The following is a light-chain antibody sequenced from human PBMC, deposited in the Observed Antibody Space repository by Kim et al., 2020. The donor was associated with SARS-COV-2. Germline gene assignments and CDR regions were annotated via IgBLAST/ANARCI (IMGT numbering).Light chain of an antibody. Sequence: GQSITISCTGTSSLVGDSIYVSWYQQHPDQAPKLIIYDVSYRPSGVSTHFSGSKSGNTASLTISGLQAADEADYYCTSYTGADTVLFGGGTQLTVL. CDR2: DVS. V-gene: IGLV2-14*03. CDR1: SSLVGDSIY. J-gene: IGLJ2*01. CDR3: TSYTGADTVL.